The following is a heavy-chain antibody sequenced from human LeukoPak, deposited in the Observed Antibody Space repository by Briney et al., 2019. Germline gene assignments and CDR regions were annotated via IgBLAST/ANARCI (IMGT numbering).Heavy chain of an antibody. CDR3: AREKAVAHDY. V-gene: IGHV3-30-3*01. J-gene: IGHJ4*02. CDR1: GFTFSSYA. D-gene: IGHD6-19*01. CDR2: ISYDESNK. Sequence: GGSLRLSCAASGFTFSSYAMHWVRQAPGKGLEWVAVISYDESNKYYADSVKGRFTISRDNSKNTLYLQMNSLRAEDTAVYYCAREKAVAHDYWGQGTLVTVSS.